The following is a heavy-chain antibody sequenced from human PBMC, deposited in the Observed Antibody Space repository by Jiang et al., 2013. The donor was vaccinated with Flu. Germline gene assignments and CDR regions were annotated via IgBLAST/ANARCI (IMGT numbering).Heavy chain of an antibody. Sequence: LLKPSETLSLTCTVSGGSISSYYWSWIRQPPGKGLEWIGYIYYSGSTNYNPSLKSRVTISVDTSKNQFSLKLSSVTAADTAVYYCARAPSVYCGGDCYPTAVDYWGQGTLVTVSS. CDR2: IYYSGST. CDR1: GGSISSYY. J-gene: IGHJ4*02. D-gene: IGHD2-21*02. CDR3: ARAPSVYCGGDCYPTAVDY. V-gene: IGHV4-59*01.